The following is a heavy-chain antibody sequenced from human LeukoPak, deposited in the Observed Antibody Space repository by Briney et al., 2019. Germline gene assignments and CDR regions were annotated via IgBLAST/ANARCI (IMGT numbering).Heavy chain of an antibody. CDR1: GGSISSSNW. J-gene: IGHJ4*02. Sequence: SGTLSLTCAVSGGSISSSNWWSWVRQPPGKGLEWIGEIYHSGSTNYNPSLKSRVTISVDKSKNQFSLKLSSVTAADTAVYYCAREYYYGSGSYSYYFDYWGQGTLVTVSS. D-gene: IGHD3-10*01. V-gene: IGHV4-4*02. CDR2: IYHSGST. CDR3: AREYYYGSGSYSYYFDY.